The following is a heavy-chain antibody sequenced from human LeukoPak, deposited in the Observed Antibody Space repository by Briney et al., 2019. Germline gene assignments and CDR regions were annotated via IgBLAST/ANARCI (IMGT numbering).Heavy chain of an antibody. CDR1: GFTFSSYA. D-gene: IGHD5-18*01. Sequence: GGSLRLSCAASGFTFSSYAMSWVRQAPGKGLEWVSATSGSGGSTYYADSVKGRFTISRDNSKNTLYLQMNSLRAEDTAVYYCARDTAMVLVPDYWGQGTLVTVSS. V-gene: IGHV3-23*01. CDR3: ARDTAMVLVPDY. J-gene: IGHJ4*02. CDR2: TSGSGGST.